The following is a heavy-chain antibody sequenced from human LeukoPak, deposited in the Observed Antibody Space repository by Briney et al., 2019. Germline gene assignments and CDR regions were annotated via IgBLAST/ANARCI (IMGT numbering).Heavy chain of an antibody. J-gene: IGHJ6*03. CDR3: ARVAAAGTPDKYHYYYYMDV. CDR2: IIPIFGTA. D-gene: IGHD6-13*01. Sequence: SVKVSCKASGGTFSSYAISWVRQAPGQGLEWMGGIIPIFGTANYAQKFQGRVTITTDESTSTAYMELSSLRSEDTAVCYCARVAAAGTPDKYHYYYYMDVWGKGTTVTVSS. CDR1: GGTFSSYA. V-gene: IGHV1-69*05.